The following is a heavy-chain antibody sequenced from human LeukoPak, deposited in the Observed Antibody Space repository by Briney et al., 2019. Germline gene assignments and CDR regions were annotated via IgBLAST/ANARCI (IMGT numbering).Heavy chain of an antibody. CDR1: GGTFSSYG. D-gene: IGHD4-17*01. J-gene: IGHJ4*02. CDR2: ISAYNGNT. V-gene: IGHV1-8*02. Sequence: ASVKVSCKASGGTFSSYGISWVRQAPGQGLEWMGWISAYNGNTNYAQKFQGRVTMTRNTSISTAYMELSSLRSEDTAVYYCAVPGYGADYWGQGTLVTVSS. CDR3: AVPGYGADY.